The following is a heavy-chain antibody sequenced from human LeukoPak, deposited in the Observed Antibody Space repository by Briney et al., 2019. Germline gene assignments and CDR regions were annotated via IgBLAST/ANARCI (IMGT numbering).Heavy chain of an antibody. CDR2: MNPNSGNT. CDR3: ARGNREYSSSWNDY. CDR1: GYTFASYD. V-gene: IGHV1-8*01. Sequence: ASVKVSCKASGYTFASYDINWVRQATGQGLEWMGWMNPNSGNTGYAQKFQGRVTMTRDTSISTAYMDLSSLGSDDTAVYYCARGNREYSSSWNDYWGQGTLVTVSA. D-gene: IGHD6-13*01. J-gene: IGHJ4*02.